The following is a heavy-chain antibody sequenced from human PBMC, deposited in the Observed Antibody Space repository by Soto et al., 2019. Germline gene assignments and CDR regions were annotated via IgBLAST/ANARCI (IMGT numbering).Heavy chain of an antibody. J-gene: IGHJ5*02. D-gene: IGHD4-17*01. V-gene: IGHV2-5*01. CDR2: IYWNDNK. Sequence: QITLKESGPTLVKPTQTLTLTCTFSGFSFSTSGVGVGWIRQPPGKALEWLALIYWNDNKRYTPSLRSRLTITKDTSKNQVVLTMTNMDPVDTATYYCARSDYGDFVGGIDPWGQGTLVTVSS. CDR1: GFSFSTSGVG. CDR3: ARSDYGDFVGGIDP.